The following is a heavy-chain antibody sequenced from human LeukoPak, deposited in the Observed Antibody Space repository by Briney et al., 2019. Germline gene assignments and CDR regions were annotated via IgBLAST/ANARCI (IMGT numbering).Heavy chain of an antibody. D-gene: IGHD3-3*01. CDR1: GFTFSTCA. CDR2: INHSGST. J-gene: IGHJ5*02. Sequence: GSLRLSCAASGFTFSTCAMSWVRQAPGKGLEWIGEINHSGSTNYNPSLKSRVTISVDTSKNQFSLKLSSVTAADTAVYYCASRRSDYDFWSGYYFEATPNWFGPWGQGTLVTVSS. CDR3: ASRRSDYDFWSGYYFEATPNWFGP. V-gene: IGHV4-34*01.